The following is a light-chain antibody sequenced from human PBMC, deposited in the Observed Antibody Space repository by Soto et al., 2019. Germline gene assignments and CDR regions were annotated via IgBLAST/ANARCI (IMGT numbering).Light chain of an antibody. CDR3: QQTYSTFSIT. V-gene: IGKV1-39*01. CDR2: AAS. J-gene: IGKJ5*01. Sequence: DIQMTQSPSSLSASVGDRVTITCRASESIARHLNWYQQKPGKAPKLLIYAASSLQNGVPSRFRGGGSGTDFTLTINNLQPEDFATYYCQQTYSTFSITFGQGTRLEIK. CDR1: ESIARH.